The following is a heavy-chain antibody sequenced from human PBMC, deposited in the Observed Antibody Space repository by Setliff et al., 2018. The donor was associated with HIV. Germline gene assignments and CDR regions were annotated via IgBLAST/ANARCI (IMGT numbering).Heavy chain of an antibody. CDR2: LYSAGNT. V-gene: IGHV3-53*01. D-gene: IGHD5-18*01. CDR1: GFTFSSYA. J-gene: IGHJ4*02. Sequence: GESLKISCAASGFTFSSYAMSWVRQAPGKGLEWVSVLYSAGNTFYADSVKGRFTVSRDDSKNTLFLQMNSLRAEDTAVYYCARDGPRGYSYGPGGYFDYWGQGTLVTSPQ. CDR3: ARDGPRGYSYGPGGYFDY.